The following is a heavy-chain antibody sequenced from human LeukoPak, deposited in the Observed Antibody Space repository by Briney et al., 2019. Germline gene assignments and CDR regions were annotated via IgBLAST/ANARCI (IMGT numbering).Heavy chain of an antibody. CDR3: ARVPRVIHFDY. CDR1: GDSIDSVSYY. V-gene: IGHV4-61*01. J-gene: IGHJ4*02. D-gene: IGHD2/OR15-2a*01. Sequence: PSETLSLTCSVSGDSIDSVSYYWGWIRQPPGKGLEWIGYIYYSGSTNYNPSLKSRVTISVDTSKNQFSLKLSSVTAADTAVYYCARVPRVIHFDYWGQGTLVTVSS. CDR2: IYYSGST.